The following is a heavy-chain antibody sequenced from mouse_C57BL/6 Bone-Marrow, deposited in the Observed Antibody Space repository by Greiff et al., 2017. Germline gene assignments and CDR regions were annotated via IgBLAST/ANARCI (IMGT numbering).Heavy chain of an antibody. CDR1: GYTFTSYW. V-gene: IGHV1-55*01. J-gene: IGHJ1*03. CDR2: IYPGSGST. CDR3: ARRVSIYDGYYWGYFDV. D-gene: IGHD2-3*01. Sequence: QVQLQQPGAELVKPGASVKMSCKASGYTFTSYWITWAKQRPGQGLEWIGDIYPGSGSTNYNEKFKRKATLTADTSSSTAYMQLSSLTSEDSAVYYCARRVSIYDGYYWGYFDVWGTGATVTVSS.